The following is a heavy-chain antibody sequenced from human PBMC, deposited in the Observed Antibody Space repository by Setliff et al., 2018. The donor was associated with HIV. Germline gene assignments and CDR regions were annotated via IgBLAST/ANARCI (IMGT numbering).Heavy chain of an antibody. Sequence: SETLSLTCTVSGGSISSYYWSWIRQPPGKGLEWIGYIYTSGSTNYNPSLKSRVTISVDTSKNQFTLKLSSVTAADTAVYYCARCAHESYYYCMDVWGQGTTVTVSS. CDR1: GGSISSYY. J-gene: IGHJ6*02. CDR2: IYTSGST. CDR3: ARCAHESYYYCMDV. V-gene: IGHV4-4*08.